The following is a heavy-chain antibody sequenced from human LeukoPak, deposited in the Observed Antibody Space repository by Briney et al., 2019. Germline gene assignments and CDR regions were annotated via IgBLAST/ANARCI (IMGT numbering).Heavy chain of an antibody. CDR3: VKDISAAGTSYYFDY. Sequence: PGGSLRLSCAASGFTFDDYAMHWVRQAPGKGLQWVSLISWDGGSPFYADSVKGRFTISRDNSKNSLYLQMNSLRADDTALYYCVKDISAAGTSYYFDYWGQGTLVTVSA. V-gene: IGHV3-43D*03. CDR2: ISWDGGSP. CDR1: GFTFDDYA. D-gene: IGHD6-13*01. J-gene: IGHJ4*02.